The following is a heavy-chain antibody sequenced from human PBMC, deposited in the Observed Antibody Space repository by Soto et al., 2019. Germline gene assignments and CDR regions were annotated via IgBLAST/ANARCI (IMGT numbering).Heavy chain of an antibody. CDR1: GGTFSSYA. Sequence: QVQLVQSGAEVKKPGSSVKVSCKASGGTFSSYAISWVRQAPGQGLEWMGGIIPIFGTANYAQKFQGRVTITADEYTSTAYMELSSLRSEDTAVYYCARDKDSSGYYHYFDYWGQGTLVTVSS. D-gene: IGHD3-22*01. CDR3: ARDKDSSGYYHYFDY. V-gene: IGHV1-69*01. CDR2: IIPIFGTA. J-gene: IGHJ4*02.